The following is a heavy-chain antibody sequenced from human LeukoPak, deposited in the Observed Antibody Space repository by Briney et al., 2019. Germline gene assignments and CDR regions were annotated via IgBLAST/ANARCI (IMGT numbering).Heavy chain of an antibody. CDR2: ISKDGTYS. Sequence: GESLRLSCEVSGYTFSNFAVNWVRQAPGKWLGWVAVISKDGTYSYLSTSVKGQCPVYRDKTKKKGFLQVNSLKSEDTAIYYCTKDDCPNSLTPCAVGLLDLCLAGSQVSDP. J-gene: IGHJ5*02. CDR1: GYTFSNFA. V-gene: IGHV3-30*04. CDR3: TKDDCPNSLTPCAVGLLDLCLAGSQVSDP. D-gene: IGHD2-21*02.